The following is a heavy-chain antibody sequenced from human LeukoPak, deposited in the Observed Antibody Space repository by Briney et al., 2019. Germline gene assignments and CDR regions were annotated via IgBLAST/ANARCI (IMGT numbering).Heavy chain of an antibody. D-gene: IGHD3-22*01. V-gene: IGHV3-21*01. CDR3: ASGYYDSSGQTAGY. CDR2: ISSSSSYI. CDR1: GFTFSSYA. Sequence: GGSLRLSCAASGFTFSSYAMSWVRQAPGKGLEWVSSISSSSSYIYYADSVKGRFTISRDNAKNSLYLQMNSLRAEDTAVYYCASGYYDSSGQTAGYWGQGTLVTVSS. J-gene: IGHJ4*02.